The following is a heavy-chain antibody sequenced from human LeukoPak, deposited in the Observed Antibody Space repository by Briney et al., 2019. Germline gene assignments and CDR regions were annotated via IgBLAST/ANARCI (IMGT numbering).Heavy chain of an antibody. D-gene: IGHD1-1*01. Sequence: SETLSLTCTVSGGSISSGSYYWSWLRQPAGTGLEWIGRIYTSGSTNYNPSPKSRVTISVDTSKNQFSLKLSSVTAADTAVYYCARDGYGRSDAFDIWGQGTMVTVSS. CDR3: ARDGYGRSDAFDI. V-gene: IGHV4-61*02. CDR1: GGSISSGSYY. CDR2: IYTSGST. J-gene: IGHJ3*02.